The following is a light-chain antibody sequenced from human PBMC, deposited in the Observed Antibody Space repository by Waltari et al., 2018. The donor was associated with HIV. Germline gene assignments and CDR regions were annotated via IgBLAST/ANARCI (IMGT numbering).Light chain of an antibody. V-gene: IGLV2-14*01. CDR2: EVS. CDR1: SSDVGGYDY. CDR3: SSYTSRNTHV. Sequence: QSALTQPASVSGSPGQSITISCTGTSSDVGGYDYVSWYQQHPGKAPKLMIYEVSSRPSLVPHRFSGSKSGNTASLTISGLQAEDEADYYCSSYTSRNTHVFGTGTKVTVL. J-gene: IGLJ1*01.